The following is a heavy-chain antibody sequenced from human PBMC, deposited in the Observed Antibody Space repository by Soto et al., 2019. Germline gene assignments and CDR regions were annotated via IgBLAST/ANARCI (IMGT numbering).Heavy chain of an antibody. D-gene: IGHD4-17*01. CDR3: ARRDYGDYGWAWGLSFDY. CDR2: IDPSDSYT. Sequence: EVQLVQSGAEVKKPGESLRISCKGSGYSFTSYWISWVRQMPGKGLEWMGRIDPSDSYTNYSPSFQGHVTISADKSISTAYLQWSSLKASDTAMYYCARRDYGDYGWAWGLSFDYWGQGTLVTVSS. V-gene: IGHV5-10-1*03. CDR1: GYSFTSYW. J-gene: IGHJ4*02.